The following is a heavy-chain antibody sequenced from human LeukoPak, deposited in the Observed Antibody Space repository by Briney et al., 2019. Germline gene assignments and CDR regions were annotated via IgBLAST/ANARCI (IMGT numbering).Heavy chain of an antibody. Sequence: GGSLRLSCAASGFSVSNNYMSWVRQAPGKGLVWVSRINGDGSVTTYADSVKGRFTISRDNAKNTLYLQMNSLRAEDTAVYYCANFYCGGDCSGWGQGTLVTVSS. V-gene: IGHV3-74*01. J-gene: IGHJ4*02. CDR3: ANFYCGGDCSG. CDR1: GFSVSNNY. CDR2: INGDGSVT. D-gene: IGHD2-21*02.